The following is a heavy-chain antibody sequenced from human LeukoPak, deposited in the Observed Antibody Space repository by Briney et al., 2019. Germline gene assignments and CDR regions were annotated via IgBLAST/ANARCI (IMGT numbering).Heavy chain of an antibody. CDR1: GCTFTSYG. CDR2: ISAYNGNT. CDR3: ARGGLLSIFDY. D-gene: IGHD2-2*01. J-gene: IGHJ4*02. Sequence: ASVNVSCKASGCTFTSYGLIGVRQPPGQGFEWMGWISAYNGNTNYARKLQGRVTMTTDTSTSRAYMELRSLRSDDTAVYYCARGGLLSIFDYWGQGTLVTVSS. V-gene: IGHV1-18*01.